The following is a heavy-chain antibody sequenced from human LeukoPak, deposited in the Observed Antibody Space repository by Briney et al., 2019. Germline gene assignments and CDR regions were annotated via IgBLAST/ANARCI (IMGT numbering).Heavy chain of an antibody. CDR3: AKEASGYGYYFDY. V-gene: IGHV3-23*01. CDR1: GFTFSSFA. J-gene: IGHJ4*02. Sequence: GGSQRLSCAVSGFTFSSFAMSWVRQAPGKGLEWVSVTSDSGGTTFYADSVKGRFTISRDNSKNTPYLQMNSLRAEDTAVYYCAKEASGYGYYFDYWGQGTLVTVSS. D-gene: IGHD3-10*01. CDR2: TSDSGGTT.